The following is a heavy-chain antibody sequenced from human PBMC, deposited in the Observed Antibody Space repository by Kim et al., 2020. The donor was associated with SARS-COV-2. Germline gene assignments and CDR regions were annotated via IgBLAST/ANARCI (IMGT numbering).Heavy chain of an antibody. V-gene: IGHV4-59*01. CDR1: GGSISSYY. CDR2: IYYSGST. Sequence: SETLSLTCTVSGGSISSYYWSWIRQPPGKGLEWIGYIYYSGSTNYNPSLKSRVTISVDTSKNQFSLKLSSVTAADTAVYYCARLSAYSYGNYYYYYGMDVWGQGTTVTVSS. J-gene: IGHJ6*02. CDR3: ARLSAYSYGNYYYYYGMDV. D-gene: IGHD5-18*01.